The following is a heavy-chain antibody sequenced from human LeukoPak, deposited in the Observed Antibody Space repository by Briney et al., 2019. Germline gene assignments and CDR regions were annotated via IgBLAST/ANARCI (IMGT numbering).Heavy chain of an antibody. Sequence: PGRSLRLSCAASGFTFSSYGMHWVRQAPGKGLEWVAVISYDGSNKYYADSVKGRFTISRDNSKSTLYLQMNSLRAEDTAVYYCAKDTVSFYIAAAGNGFDYWGQGTLVTVSS. CDR3: AKDTVSFYIAAAGNGFDY. CDR2: ISYDGSNK. J-gene: IGHJ4*02. CDR1: GFTFSSYG. D-gene: IGHD6-13*01. V-gene: IGHV3-30*18.